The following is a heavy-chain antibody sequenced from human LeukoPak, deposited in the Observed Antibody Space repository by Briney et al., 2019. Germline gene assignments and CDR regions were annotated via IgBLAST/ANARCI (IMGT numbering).Heavy chain of an antibody. CDR2: LYSDGST. V-gene: IGHV3-53*01. D-gene: IGHD2-15*01. J-gene: IGHJ4*02. CDR1: GLSVSSNY. CDR3: ARGPQFCSGGSCYGYYFDY. Sequence: GGSLRLSCAASGLSVSSNYMSWVRQAPGKGLEWVSLLYSDGSTYYADSVKGRFTISRGNSKNTLYLQMNSLRAEDTAVYYCARGPQFCSGGSCYGYYFDYWGQGTLVTVSS.